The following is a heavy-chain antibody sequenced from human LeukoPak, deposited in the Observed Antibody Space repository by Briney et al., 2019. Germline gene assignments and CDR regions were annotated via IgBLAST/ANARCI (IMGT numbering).Heavy chain of an antibody. Sequence: PGGSLRLSCAASEFTFSKYGMHWVRQAPGKGLEWVASISFDINDRKYAESVRGRFTISRDNSKNTLYLQMNNLRTEDAAIYYCAKAPVTSCRGAFCYPLDSWGQGTLVTVSS. CDR1: EFTFSKYG. CDR3: AKAPVTSCRGAFCYPLDS. CDR2: ISFDINDR. J-gene: IGHJ4*02. V-gene: IGHV3-30*18. D-gene: IGHD2-15*01.